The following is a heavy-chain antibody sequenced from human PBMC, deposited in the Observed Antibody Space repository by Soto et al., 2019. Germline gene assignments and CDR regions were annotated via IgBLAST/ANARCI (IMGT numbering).Heavy chain of an antibody. Sequence: GGSLRLSCAASGFTFSSYSMNWVRQAPGKGLEWVSSISSSSSYIYYADSVKGRFTISRDNAKNSLYLQMNSLRAEDTAVYYCARGLQLHYYYYYMDVWGKGTTVTVSS. CDR2: ISSSSSYI. CDR1: GFTFSSYS. J-gene: IGHJ6*03. V-gene: IGHV3-21*01. CDR3: ARGLQLHYYYYYMDV. D-gene: IGHD2-2*01.